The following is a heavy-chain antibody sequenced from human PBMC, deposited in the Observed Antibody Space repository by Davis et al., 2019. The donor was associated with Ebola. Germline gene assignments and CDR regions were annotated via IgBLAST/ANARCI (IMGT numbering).Heavy chain of an antibody. CDR2: IYPGDSDT. V-gene: IGHV5-51*01. CDR3: ASLRRTITGMDDGFDL. Sequence: GESLKISCKASGYTFTRYWIVWVRQMPGKGLEWMGIIYPGDSDTRYSPSFRGQVTISADKSNKTAFLEWSSLKASDTAMYYCASLRRTITGMDDGFDLWGQGTMVTVSS. J-gene: IGHJ3*01. CDR1: GYTFTRYW. D-gene: IGHD1-20*01.